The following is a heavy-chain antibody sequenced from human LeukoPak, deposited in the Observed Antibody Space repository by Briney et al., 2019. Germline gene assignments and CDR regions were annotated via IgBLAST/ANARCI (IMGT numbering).Heavy chain of an antibody. CDR3: ARDEDDSSGYQGDY. CDR1: GGTFSSYG. Sequence: SVKVSCKGSGGTFSSYGISWVRQAPGQGLEWMGRIIPILGIANYAQKFQGRVTITADKSTSTAYMELSSLRSEDTAVYYCARDEDDSSGYQGDYWGQGTLVTVSS. CDR2: IIPILGIA. V-gene: IGHV1-69*04. D-gene: IGHD3-22*01. J-gene: IGHJ4*02.